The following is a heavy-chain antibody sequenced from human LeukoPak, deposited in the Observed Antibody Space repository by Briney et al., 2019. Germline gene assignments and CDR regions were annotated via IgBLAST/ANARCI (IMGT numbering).Heavy chain of an antibody. V-gene: IGHV3-43*01. CDR3: AKDIPYYYDDSYFQH. D-gene: IGHD3-22*01. J-gene: IGHJ1*01. CDR2: ITWDGGST. Sequence: GGSLRLSCAASGFTFDDYTMHWVRQAPGKGPEWVSLITWDGGSTYYADSVKGRFTISRDNSKNSLYLQMNSLRTEDTALYYCAKDIPYYYDDSYFQHWGQGTLVTVSS. CDR1: GFTFDDYT.